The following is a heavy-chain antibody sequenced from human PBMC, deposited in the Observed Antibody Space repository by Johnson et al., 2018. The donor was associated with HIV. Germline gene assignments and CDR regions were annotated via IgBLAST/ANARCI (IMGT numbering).Heavy chain of an antibody. CDR1: GFGFSIYW. D-gene: IGHD6-19*01. Sequence: EVQLVESGGGLVQPGGSLRLSCAASGFGFSIYWMSWVRQAPGKGLEWVGNIKPDGSEKYYVDSVKGRFFISRDNARNSLYLQMNSLRAEDTAVYYCAREGGQWLVLVDAFDIWGQGTMVTVSS. J-gene: IGHJ3*02. CDR3: AREGGQWLVLVDAFDI. CDR2: IKPDGSEK. V-gene: IGHV3-7*01.